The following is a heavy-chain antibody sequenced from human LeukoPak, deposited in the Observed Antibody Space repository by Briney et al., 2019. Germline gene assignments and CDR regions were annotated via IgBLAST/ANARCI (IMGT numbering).Heavy chain of an antibody. CDR1: GFTVSSNY. J-gene: IGHJ4*02. CDR3: ARVKYDYGDY. CDR2: IYSGGST. D-gene: IGHD2/OR15-2a*01. Sequence: GGSLRLSCAAPGFTVSSNYMSWVRQAPGKGLEWVSVIYSGGSTYYADSVKGRFTISRDKSKDTLYLQMNSLRAEDTAVYYCARVKYDYGDYWGQGTLVTVSS. V-gene: IGHV3-66*01.